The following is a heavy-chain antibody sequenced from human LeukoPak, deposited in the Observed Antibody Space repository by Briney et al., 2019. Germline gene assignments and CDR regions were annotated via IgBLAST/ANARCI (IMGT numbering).Heavy chain of an antibody. V-gene: IGHV3-48*03. CDR2: ISSSGSTI. D-gene: IGHD3-22*01. CDR3: ARDIYDSSGYGGDY. Sequence: GGSLRLSCAASGFTFSSYEMNWVRQAPGKGLEWVSYISSSGSTIYYADSVKGRFTISRDNAKNSLYLQMNSLRAEDTAVYYCARDIYDSSGYGGDYWGQGTLVTVSS. J-gene: IGHJ4*02. CDR1: GFTFSSYE.